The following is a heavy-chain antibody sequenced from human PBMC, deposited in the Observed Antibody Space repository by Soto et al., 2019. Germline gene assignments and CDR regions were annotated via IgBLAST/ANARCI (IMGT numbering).Heavy chain of an antibody. CDR3: VKNPGSFNF. J-gene: IGHJ4*02. CDR2: IEGSGTIT. V-gene: IGHV3-23*01. Sequence: GGSLRLSCAASGFMFSTTDMSWVRQAPGKGLEWVTTIEGSGTITYYADSVRGRFTISRDNSKNTVYLQMDSLTADDTAVYYCVKNPGSFNFSGQGTPVTVSS. CDR1: GFMFSTTD. D-gene: IGHD6-6*01.